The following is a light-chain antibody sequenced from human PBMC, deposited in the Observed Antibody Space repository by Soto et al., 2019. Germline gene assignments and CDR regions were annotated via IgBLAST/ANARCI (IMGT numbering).Light chain of an antibody. Sequence: QSALTQPASVSGSPGQSITISCIGTSSDVGSYKYVSWYQQYPGKAPKLMIYDVSNRPSWVSDRFSASKYGNTASLTISGLQAEDEADYYCSSYTSSSTVVFGGGTKLTVL. J-gene: IGLJ2*01. CDR1: SSDVGSYKY. CDR3: SSYTSSSTVV. CDR2: DVS. V-gene: IGLV2-14*01.